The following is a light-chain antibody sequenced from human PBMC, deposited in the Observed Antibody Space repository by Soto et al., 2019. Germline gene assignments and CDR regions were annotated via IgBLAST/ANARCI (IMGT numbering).Light chain of an antibody. CDR3: QQYGTSTHT. CDR2: GAS. CDR1: QSVNSNY. Sequence: EIVLTQSPGTLSLSPGERATLSCRASQSVNSNYLAWYQQKPGQVPRPLIYGASIRAAGVPDRLSGSGSGTDFTLTISRLEPEDYAVDYCQQYGTSTHTFGQGTKLEIK. V-gene: IGKV3-20*01. J-gene: IGKJ2*01.